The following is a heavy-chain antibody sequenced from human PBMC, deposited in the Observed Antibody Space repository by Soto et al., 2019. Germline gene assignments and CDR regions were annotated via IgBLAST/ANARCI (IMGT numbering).Heavy chain of an antibody. D-gene: IGHD3-16*02. V-gene: IGHV3-23*01. CDR3: AVASVWGSYRFYGMDV. Sequence: GGSLRLSCAASGFTFSSYAMSWVRQAPGKGLEWVSAISGSGGSTYYADSVKGRFTISRDNSKNTLYLQMNSLRAEDTAVYYCAVASVWGSYRFYGMDVWGQGTTVTVSS. J-gene: IGHJ6*02. CDR1: GFTFSSYA. CDR2: ISGSGGST.